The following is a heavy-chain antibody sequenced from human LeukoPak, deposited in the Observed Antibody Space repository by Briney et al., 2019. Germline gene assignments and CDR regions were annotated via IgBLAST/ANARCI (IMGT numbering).Heavy chain of an antibody. CDR2: IIPIFGTA. CDR3: ARGYSYGYFPYYFDY. Sequence: SVKVSCKASGGTFSSYAISWVRQAPGQGLEWMGGIIPIFGTANYAQKFQGRVTITADESTSTAYMELSSLRSEDTAVYYCARGYSYGYFPYYFDYWGQGTLVTVSS. J-gene: IGHJ4*02. D-gene: IGHD5-18*01. CDR1: GGTFSSYA. V-gene: IGHV1-69*01.